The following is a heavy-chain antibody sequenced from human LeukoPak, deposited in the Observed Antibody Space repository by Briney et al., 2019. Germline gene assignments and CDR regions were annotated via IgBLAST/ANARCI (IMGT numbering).Heavy chain of an antibody. CDR1: GFSFNNYA. Sequence: GGSLRLSCVASGFSFNNYAMNWVRQAPGKGLEWVSLIIGSSGTTFYADSVKGRFTISRDKSKSTLYLQMNSLRAEDTAVYYCAKGAYDYIEIAYYDYWGQGSLVTVSS. V-gene: IGHV3-23*01. CDR2: IIGSSGTT. D-gene: IGHD5-12*01. J-gene: IGHJ4*02. CDR3: AKGAYDYIEIAYYDY.